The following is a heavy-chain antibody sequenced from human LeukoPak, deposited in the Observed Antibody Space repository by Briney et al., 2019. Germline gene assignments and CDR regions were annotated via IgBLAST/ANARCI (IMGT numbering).Heavy chain of an antibody. J-gene: IGHJ4*02. V-gene: IGHV3-21*01. D-gene: IGHD6-19*01. CDR3: ARGGAVADYYFDY. CDR1: GFTFSSYS. CDR2: ISSSSSYI. Sequence: PGGSLRLSCAASGFTFSSYSMNWVRQAPGKGLEWVSSISSSSSYIYYADSVKGRFTISRDNAKNSLYLQMNSLRAEDTAVYYCARGGAVADYYFDYWGQGTLVTVSS.